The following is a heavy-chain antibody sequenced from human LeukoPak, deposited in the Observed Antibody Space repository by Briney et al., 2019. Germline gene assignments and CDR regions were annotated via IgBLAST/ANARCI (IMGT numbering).Heavy chain of an antibody. CDR2: TTVSGGNT. V-gene: IGHV3-23*01. D-gene: IGHD5-18*01. Sequence: PGGSLRLSCAASGFTFRSYAMGWVRQAPGKGQEWVSATTVSGGNTYYADSVKGRFTISRDNSKNTLYLQVNSLRAEDTAVYYCAKGNGYSYGRYYFDYWGQGTLVTVSS. CDR3: AKGNGYSYGRYYFDY. CDR1: GFTFRSYA. J-gene: IGHJ4*02.